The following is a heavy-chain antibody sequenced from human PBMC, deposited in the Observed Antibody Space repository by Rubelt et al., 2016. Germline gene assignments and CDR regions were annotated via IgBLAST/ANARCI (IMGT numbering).Heavy chain of an antibody. Sequence: QVQLVQSGAEVKKPGSSVKVSCKASGGTFSSYAISWVRQAPGQGLAWMGRIIPILGIANYARKFQGRVTITADKSTSTAYMELSSLRSEDTAVYYCARDDCSSTSCSPQGWGQGTLVTVSS. CDR1: GGTFSSYA. J-gene: IGHJ4*02. V-gene: IGHV1-69*04. CDR2: IIPILGIA. D-gene: IGHD2-2*01. CDR3: ARDDCSSTSCSPQG.